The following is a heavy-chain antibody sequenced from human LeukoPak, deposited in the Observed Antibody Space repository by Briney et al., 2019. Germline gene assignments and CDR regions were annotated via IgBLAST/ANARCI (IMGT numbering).Heavy chain of an antibody. Sequence: ASVKVSCKASGYTFTGYYMHWVRQAPGQGLEWMGWINPNSGGTNYAQKFQGRVTMTRDTSISTAYMELSRLRSDDTAVYYCARDRGRGVYSSDWYVFDAFDVWGQGTMVTVSS. CDR1: GYTFTGYY. D-gene: IGHD6-19*01. CDR3: ARDRGRGVYSSDWYVFDAFDV. CDR2: INPNSGGT. J-gene: IGHJ3*01. V-gene: IGHV1-2*02.